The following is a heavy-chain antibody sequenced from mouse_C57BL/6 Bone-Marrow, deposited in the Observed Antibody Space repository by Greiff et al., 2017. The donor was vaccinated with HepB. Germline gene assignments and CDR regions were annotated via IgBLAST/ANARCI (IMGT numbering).Heavy chain of an antibody. J-gene: IGHJ3*01. CDR2: INPNNGGT. V-gene: IGHV1-26*01. CDR1: GYTFTDYY. CDR3: ARTWLRREFAY. D-gene: IGHD2-2*01. Sequence: EVQLQQSGPELVKPGASVKISCKASGYTFTDYYMNWVKQSHGKSLEWIGDINPNNGGTSYNQKFKGKATLTVDKSSSTAYMVLRSLTSEDSAVYYCARTWLRREFAYWGQGTLVTVSA.